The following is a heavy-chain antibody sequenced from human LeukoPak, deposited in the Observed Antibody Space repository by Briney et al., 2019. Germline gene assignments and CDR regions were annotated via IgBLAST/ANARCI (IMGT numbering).Heavy chain of an antibody. CDR3: ARVDDRGHYYDSSGPRKLFDY. CDR2: INPDSGGT. D-gene: IGHD3-22*01. V-gene: IGHV1-2*02. CDR1: GGTFSSYA. J-gene: IGHJ4*02. Sequence: ASVTVSCKASGGTFSSYAISWVRQAPGQGLEWMGWINPDSGGTKYAQKFQGRVTMTRDTSIRTAYMQLSRLSSDDTAVYYCARVDDRGHYYDSSGPRKLFDYWGQGTLVTVSS.